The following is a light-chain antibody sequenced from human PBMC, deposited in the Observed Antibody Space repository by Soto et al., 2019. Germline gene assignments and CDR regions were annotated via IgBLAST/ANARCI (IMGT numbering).Light chain of an antibody. J-gene: IGLJ3*02. CDR3: SAWDDNLNRPL. Sequence: QSVLTQPPSLSGTPGQRVTISCSGSNSNIARYSVNWYQHFTGTAPKIIIYSDDERPSGVPARFSGSKSGTSASLAISGLQSEDEAEYYCSAWDDNLNRPLFGGGTKLTVL. V-gene: IGLV1-44*01. CDR1: NSNIARYS. CDR2: SDD.